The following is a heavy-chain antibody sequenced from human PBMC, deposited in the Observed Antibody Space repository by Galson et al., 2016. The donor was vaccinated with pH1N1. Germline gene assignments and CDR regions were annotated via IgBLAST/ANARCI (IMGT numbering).Heavy chain of an antibody. CDR2: INDDGSER. CDR3: ARDPLRGALDI. D-gene: IGHD1-26*01. Sequence: SLRLSCAGSGFTFSRSWMSWVRQSPGQGLQWVANINDDGSERYYVDSVVKGRFTISRDNAWNSLYLQMNSLGVEDTAVYYCARDPLRGALDIWGQGTKLTVSS. V-gene: IGHV3-7*01. CDR1: GFTFSRSW. J-gene: IGHJ3*02.